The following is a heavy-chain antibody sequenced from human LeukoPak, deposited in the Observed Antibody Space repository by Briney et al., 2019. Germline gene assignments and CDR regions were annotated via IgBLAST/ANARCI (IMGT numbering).Heavy chain of an antibody. CDR1: GGSINSDNYY. CDR3: ARGRRGFGYVDY. V-gene: IGHV4-39*07. Sequence: SETLSLTCTVSGGSINSDNYYWSWIRQPPGEGLEEIGSFHGGLTFYKSSLTSRVTISVDTSKSQFSLKLGSVTAADTAVYYCARGRRGFGYVDYWGQGSLVTVSS. J-gene: IGHJ4*02. D-gene: IGHD3-22*01. CDR2: FHGGLT.